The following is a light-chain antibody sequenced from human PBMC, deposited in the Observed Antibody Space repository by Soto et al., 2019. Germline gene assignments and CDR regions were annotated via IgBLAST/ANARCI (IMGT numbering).Light chain of an antibody. V-gene: IGKV3-15*01. CDR2: GAS. J-gene: IGKJ1*01. CDR3: LQYGSSPTT. CDR1: QSVKSN. Sequence: TKSPGTLSLSPGERATLSCRASQSVKSNLAWYQQKPGQAPRLLIYGASTRATGIPARFSGTGSGTEFTLTISSLQSEDFAVYYCLQYGSSPTTFGHGTKVDIK.